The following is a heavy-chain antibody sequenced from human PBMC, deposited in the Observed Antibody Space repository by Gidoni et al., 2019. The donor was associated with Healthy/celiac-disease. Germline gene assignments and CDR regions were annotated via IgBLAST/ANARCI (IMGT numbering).Heavy chain of an antibody. Sequence: QVQLVETGGAVVQPGRSLRLSCAASGVTCSSSALHWVRQAPGKGREWVAVISYDGSNKCYADSVKGRFTISRDNSKNTLYLQMNSLRAEDTAVYYCARDVGGWIFRIPNRILDYWGQGTLVTVSS. CDR2: ISYDGSNK. CDR1: GVTCSSSA. D-gene: IGHD2-2*03. CDR3: ARDVGGWIFRIPNRILDY. V-gene: IGHV3-30-3*01. J-gene: IGHJ4*02.